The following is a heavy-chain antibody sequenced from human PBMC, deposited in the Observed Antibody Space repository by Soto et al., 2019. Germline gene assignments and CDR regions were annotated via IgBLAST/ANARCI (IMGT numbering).Heavy chain of an antibody. J-gene: IGHJ4*02. D-gene: IGHD1-26*01. CDR1: GFTFSSYS. Sequence: PGGSLRLSCAASGFTFSSYSMNWVRQAPGKGLEWVSYISSSSSTIYYADSVKGRFTISRDNAKNSLYLQMNSLRDEDTAVYYCAGDHSGSYWIGTFDYWGQGTLVTVSS. V-gene: IGHV3-48*02. CDR2: ISSSSSTI. CDR3: AGDHSGSYWIGTFDY.